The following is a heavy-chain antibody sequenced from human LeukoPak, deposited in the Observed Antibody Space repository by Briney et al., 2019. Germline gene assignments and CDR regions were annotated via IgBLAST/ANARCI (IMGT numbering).Heavy chain of an antibody. CDR2: INHSGST. CDR3: ARGRSNYDFWSGPKRYYYYYMDV. Sequence: PSETLSLTCAVYGGSLSGYYWSWIRQPPGKGLEWIGEINHSGSTNYNPSLKSRVTISVDTSKNQFSLKLSSVTAADTAVYYCARGRSNYDFWSGPKRYYYYYMDVWGKGTTVTVSS. J-gene: IGHJ6*03. V-gene: IGHV4-34*01. CDR1: GGSLSGYY. D-gene: IGHD3-3*01.